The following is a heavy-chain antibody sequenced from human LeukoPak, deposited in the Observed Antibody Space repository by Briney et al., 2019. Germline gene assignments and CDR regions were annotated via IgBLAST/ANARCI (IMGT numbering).Heavy chain of an antibody. CDR3: AKSVVAALDYFDY. D-gene: IGHD2-15*01. V-gene: IGHV3-30*18. J-gene: IGHJ4*02. CDR2: ISYDGSNK. CDR1: GFTFSSYG. Sequence: GRSLRLSCAASGFTFSSYGMHWVRQAPGKGLEWVAVISYDGSNKYYADSVKGRFTISRDNSKNTLYLQMNSLRAEDTAVYYCAKSVVAALDYFDYWGQGTLVTVPS.